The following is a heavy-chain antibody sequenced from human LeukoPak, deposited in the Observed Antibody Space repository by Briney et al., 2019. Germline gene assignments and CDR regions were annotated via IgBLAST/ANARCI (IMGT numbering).Heavy chain of an antibody. D-gene: IGHD3-10*01. Sequence: PSETLSLTCAVYGGSFSGYYWSWIRQPPGKGLEWIGEINHSGSTNYNPSLKSRVTISVDTSKNQFSLKLSSVTAADTAVYYCARGIYAGVFDYWGQGTLVTVSS. J-gene: IGHJ4*02. CDR1: GGSFSGYY. CDR3: ARGIYAGVFDY. CDR2: INHSGST. V-gene: IGHV4-34*01.